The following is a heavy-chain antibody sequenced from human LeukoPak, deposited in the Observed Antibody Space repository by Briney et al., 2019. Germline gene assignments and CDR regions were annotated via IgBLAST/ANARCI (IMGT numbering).Heavy chain of an antibody. Sequence: PSETLSLSCSVSGDSVTNNNHYWGWVRQPPGEGLEWIGSIYFHGVTFYNPSLKSRVTMSMDASNNQFSLRLGSVTAADTAVYYCARLRLTLHSSSWYPPPPLNWFDPWGQGTLVTVSS. D-gene: IGHD6-13*01. CDR3: ARLRLTLHSSSWYPPPPLNWFDP. J-gene: IGHJ5*02. CDR1: GDSVTNNNHY. V-gene: IGHV4-39*01. CDR2: IYFHGVT.